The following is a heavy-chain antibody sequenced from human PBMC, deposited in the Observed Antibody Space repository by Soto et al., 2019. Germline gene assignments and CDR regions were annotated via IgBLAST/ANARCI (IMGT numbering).Heavy chain of an antibody. Sequence: QVQLVQSGAEVKKPGASVKVSCKASGYTFTSYYMHWVRQAPGQGLEWMGIINPSGGSTSYAQKFQGRVTMTRDTSTSTVYMDLSSLRSEDTAVYYCARDAGVRYGMDVWGQGTMVTVSS. V-gene: IGHV1-46*01. CDR1: GYTFTSYY. CDR3: ARDAGVRYGMDV. CDR2: INPSGGST. D-gene: IGHD3-10*01. J-gene: IGHJ6*02.